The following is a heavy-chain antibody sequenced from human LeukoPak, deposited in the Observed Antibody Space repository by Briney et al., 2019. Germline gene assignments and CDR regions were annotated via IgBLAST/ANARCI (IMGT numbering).Heavy chain of an antibody. CDR2: INSDGSSI. V-gene: IGHV3-74*01. CDR1: GFTFSTYW. CDR3: ARDKYGGNSNAFDI. Sequence: PGGSLRLSCAASGFTFSTYWMSWVRQAPGKGLVWVSRINSDGSSINYADSVKGRFTISRDNAKNTLYLQMNSLRAEDTAMYYCARDKYGGNSNAFDIWGQGTMASVSS. J-gene: IGHJ3*02. D-gene: IGHD4-23*01.